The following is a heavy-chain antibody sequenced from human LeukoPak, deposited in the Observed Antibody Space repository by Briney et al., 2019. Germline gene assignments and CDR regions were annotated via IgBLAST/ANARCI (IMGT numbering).Heavy chain of an antibody. D-gene: IGHD3-16*01. CDR2: ISGSGGST. CDR1: GFTFSSYA. J-gene: IGHJ4*02. V-gene: IGHV3-23*01. CDR3: AKDLRTYSRIMITFGGVTGSPIGY. Sequence: GGSLRLSCAASGFTFSSYAMSWVRQAPGKGLEWVSAISGSGGSTYYADSVKGRFTISRDNSKNTLYLQMNSLRAEDTAVYYCAKDLRTYSRIMITFGGVTGSPIGYWGQGTLVTVSS.